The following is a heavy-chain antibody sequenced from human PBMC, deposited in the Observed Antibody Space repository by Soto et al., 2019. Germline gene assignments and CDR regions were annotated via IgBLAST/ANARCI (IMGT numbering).Heavy chain of an antibody. CDR2: IYYSGST. CDR1: GGSISSSY. V-gene: IGHV4-59*12. Sequence: SETLSLTCTVSGGSISSSYWSWIRQPPGKGLEWIGYIYYSGSTNYNPSLNSRVSISVDKSKNQFSLKLNSVNAADTADYYCARTSYYDSTGYYNLDVWGPGTTVTVSS. CDR3: ARTSYYDSTGYYNLDV. D-gene: IGHD3-22*01. J-gene: IGHJ6*02.